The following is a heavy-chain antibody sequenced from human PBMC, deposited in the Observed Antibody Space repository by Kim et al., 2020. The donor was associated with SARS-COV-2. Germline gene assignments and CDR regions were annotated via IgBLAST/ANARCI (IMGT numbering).Heavy chain of an antibody. Sequence: ASVKVSCKASGYTFTSYAMHWVRQAPGQRLEWMGWINAGNGNTKFSPEFQGRVTITRDTSASTAYMELSSLRSEDTAMYYCARGGDYYGSGSYSPWGQGT. CDR1: GYTFTSYA. CDR2: INAGNGNT. J-gene: IGHJ4*02. V-gene: IGHV1-3*01. CDR3: ARGGDYYGSGSYSP. D-gene: IGHD3-10*01.